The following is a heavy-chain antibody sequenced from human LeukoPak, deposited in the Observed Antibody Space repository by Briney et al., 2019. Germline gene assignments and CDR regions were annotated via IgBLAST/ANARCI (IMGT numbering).Heavy chain of an antibody. J-gene: IGHJ4*02. Sequence: SQTLSLTCTVSAGSISSGGYYWSWIRQHPGKGLEWIGYIYYTGSTYYNPSLKSRVTISVDTSKNQFSLNLSSVTAADTAVYYCARRDCSSTSCPFDYWGQGALVTVFS. D-gene: IGHD2-2*01. CDR2: IYYTGST. CDR3: ARRDCSSTSCPFDY. CDR1: AGSISSGGYY. V-gene: IGHV4-31*03.